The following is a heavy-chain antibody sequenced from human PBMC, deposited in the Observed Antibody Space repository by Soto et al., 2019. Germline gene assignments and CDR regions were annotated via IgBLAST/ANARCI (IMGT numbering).Heavy chain of an antibody. Sequence: SETLSLTCAVSGYSISSGYYWGWIRQPPGKGLEWIGSIYHSGSTYYNPSLKSRVTISVDTSKNQFSLELSSVTAADTAVCYCARFGITIFGVVIMNHYGMDVWGQGTTVTVSS. CDR3: ARFGITIFGVVIMNHYGMDV. D-gene: IGHD3-3*01. V-gene: IGHV4-38-2*01. CDR2: IYHSGST. J-gene: IGHJ6*02. CDR1: GYSISSGYY.